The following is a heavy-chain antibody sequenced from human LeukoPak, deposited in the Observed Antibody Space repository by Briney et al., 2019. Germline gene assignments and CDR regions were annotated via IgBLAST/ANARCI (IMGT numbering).Heavy chain of an antibody. CDR2: ISGIGSTI. V-gene: IGHV3-48*04. J-gene: IGHJ5*02. Sequence: PGGSLRLSCAASGFTFSNYWMHWVRQAPGKGLEWVSYISGIGSTIYYADSVKGRFTISRDNAKNSLYLQMHSLRAEDTAVYYCARYPSRYCTSTSCYLVHWGQGALVTVSS. CDR3: ARYPSRYCTSTSCYLVH. D-gene: IGHD2-2*01. CDR1: GFTFSNYW.